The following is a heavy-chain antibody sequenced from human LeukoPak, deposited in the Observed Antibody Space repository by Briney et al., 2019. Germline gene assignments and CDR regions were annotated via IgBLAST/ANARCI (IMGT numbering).Heavy chain of an antibody. V-gene: IGHV1-69*04. CDR2: IIPVFNIA. CDR1: GGTFSSYG. J-gene: IGHJ4*02. Sequence: GSSVKVSCKTSGGTFSSYGIVWVRQAPGQGLEWLGRIIPVFNIANYARKFQGRVSITADKSTTTACMELTSLTSEDTAVYFCARDEGILGSHFWGQGTLVTVSS. D-gene: IGHD3-16*01. CDR3: ARDEGILGSHF.